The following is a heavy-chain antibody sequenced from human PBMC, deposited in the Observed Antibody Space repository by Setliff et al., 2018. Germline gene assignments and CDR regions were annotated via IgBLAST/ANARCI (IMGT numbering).Heavy chain of an antibody. V-gene: IGHV3-21*04. J-gene: IGHJ4*01. CDR1: GFTFSSYS. CDR3: ATSTITTYYFDY. D-gene: IGHD4-4*01. CDR2: VDATSSYI. Sequence: GGSLRLSCAASGFTFSSYSMNWVRQAPGKGLEWISSVDATSSYIYYADSVKGRFTISRDNAKNSLYLQMKSLRAEDTAIYYCATSTITTYYFDYWGHGTLVTVSS.